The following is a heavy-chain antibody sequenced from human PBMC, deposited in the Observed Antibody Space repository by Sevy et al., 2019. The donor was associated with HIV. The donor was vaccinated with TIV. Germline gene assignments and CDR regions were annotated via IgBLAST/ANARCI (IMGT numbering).Heavy chain of an antibody. V-gene: IGHV1-24*01. CDR1: GYTLAKFS. J-gene: IGHJ4*02. Sequence: ASVKVSCKVSGYTLAKFSIHWVRQAPGKGLEWMTSFDPEDGDPEDGKTIYAQKFLGRVTMTEDTSTDTAYMELGSPRSDDTAVYYCATTKDYYDSSGYPFDYWGQGTLVTVSS. CDR2: FDPEDGDPEDGKT. D-gene: IGHD3-22*01. CDR3: ATTKDYYDSSGYPFDY.